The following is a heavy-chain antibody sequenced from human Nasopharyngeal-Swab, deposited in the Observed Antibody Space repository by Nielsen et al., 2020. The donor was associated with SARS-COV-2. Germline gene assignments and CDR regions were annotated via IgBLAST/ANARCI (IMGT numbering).Heavy chain of an antibody. D-gene: IGHD4-11*01. CDR3: ARGGGTTVTSGDFDY. Sequence: VRQMPGKGLEWVAVIWYDGSNKYYADSVKGRFTISRDNSKNTLYLQMNSLRAEDTAVYYCARGGGTTVTSGDFDYWGQGTLVTVSS. J-gene: IGHJ4*02. V-gene: IGHV3-33*01. CDR2: IWYDGSNK.